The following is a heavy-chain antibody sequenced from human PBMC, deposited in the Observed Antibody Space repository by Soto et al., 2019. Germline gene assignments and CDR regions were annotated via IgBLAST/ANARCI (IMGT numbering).Heavy chain of an antibody. V-gene: IGHV2-70*11. CDR1: GFSLSTSGMC. CDR2: IDWDDDK. D-gene: IGHD6-19*01. CDR3: ARMHSEPGYSSGWYDY. J-gene: IGHJ4*02. Sequence: SGPTLVNPTQTLTLTCTFSGFSLSTSGMCVSWIRQPPGKALEWRARIDWDDDKYYSTSLKTRLTISKDTSKNQVVLTMTNMDPVDTATYYCARMHSEPGYSSGWYDYWGQGTLVTVSS.